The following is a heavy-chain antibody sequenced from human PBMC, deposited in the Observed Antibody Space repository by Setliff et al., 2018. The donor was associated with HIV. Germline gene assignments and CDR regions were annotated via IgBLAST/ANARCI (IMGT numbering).Heavy chain of an antibody. CDR1: GGSISSGDYY. J-gene: IGHJ4*02. CDR2: IYYSGST. Sequence: PSETLSLTCTVSGGSISSGDYYWSWIRQPPGKGLEWIGYIYYSGSTYYNPSLKSRVTISVDTSKNQFSLKLSSVTAADTAVYYCARVSGYHNGLDYWGQGSLVTVSS. V-gene: IGHV4-30-4*08. CDR3: ARVSGYHNGLDY. D-gene: IGHD3-22*01.